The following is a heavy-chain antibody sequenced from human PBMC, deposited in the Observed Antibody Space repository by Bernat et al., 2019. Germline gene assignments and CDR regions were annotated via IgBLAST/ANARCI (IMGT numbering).Heavy chain of an antibody. J-gene: IGHJ3*01. CDR1: GFYG. Sequence: EVQLLESGGDLVQSGGSLRLSCAASGFYGISWVRQAPGEGLEWVSAISGSDDRTYYIDSVKGRFTIFRGNSENKVYLQMTSLRAEDTAIYYCAKPRGYGPNDSFGVWGQGTMVTVSS. CDR3: AKPRGYGPNDSFGV. CDR2: ISGSDDRT. V-gene: IGHV3-23*01. D-gene: IGHD2-8*01.